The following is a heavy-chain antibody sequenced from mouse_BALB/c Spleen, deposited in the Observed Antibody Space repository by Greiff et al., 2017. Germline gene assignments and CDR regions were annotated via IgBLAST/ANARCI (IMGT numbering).Heavy chain of an antibody. D-gene: IGHD1-1*01. CDR2: IWSGGST. CDR1: GFSLTSYG. J-gene: IGHJ4*01. CDR3: ARNGRSSYDYAMDY. Sequence: VQLQESGPGLVQPSQSLSITCTVSGFSLTSYGVHWVRQSPGKGLEWLGVIWSGGSTDYNAAFISRLSISKDNSKSQVFFKMNSLQANDTAIYYCARNGRSSYDYAMDYWGQGTSVTVSS. V-gene: IGHV2-2*02.